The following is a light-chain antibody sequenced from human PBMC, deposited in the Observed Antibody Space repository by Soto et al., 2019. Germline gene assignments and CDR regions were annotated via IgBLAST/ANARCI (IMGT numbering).Light chain of an antibody. CDR2: DAS. Sequence: EIVLTQSPATLSLSPGERATLSCRASQSVSSYLAWYQQKPGQAPRLLIYDASNRATGIPDRFSGSGSGTDFTLTITRLEPEDFAMYYCQRYDSLRTFGQGTKVDI. J-gene: IGKJ1*01. CDR3: QRYDSLRT. CDR1: QSVSSY. V-gene: IGKV3-11*01.